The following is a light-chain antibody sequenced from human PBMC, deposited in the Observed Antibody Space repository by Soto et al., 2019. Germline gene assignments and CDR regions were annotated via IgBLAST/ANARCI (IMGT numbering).Light chain of an antibody. Sequence: EIVMTQSPATLSVSPGERATLSCRASQSVSSNLAWYQQKPGQAPRLLIYGASTRATGIPARFSGSGSGTEFTLIISSLQSEDFAVYYCQQYNNWPPRMYTFGQGTELEIK. V-gene: IGKV3D-15*01. CDR3: QQYNNWPPRMYT. CDR2: GAS. J-gene: IGKJ2*01. CDR1: QSVSSN.